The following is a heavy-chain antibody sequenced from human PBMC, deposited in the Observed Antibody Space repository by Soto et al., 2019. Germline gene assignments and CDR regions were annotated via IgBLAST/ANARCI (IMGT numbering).Heavy chain of an antibody. V-gene: IGHV1-69*01. CDR2: IIPIFGTA. Sequence: EVKKPGSSVKVSCKASGGTFSSYAISWVRQAPGQGLEWMGGIIPIFGTANYAQKFQGRVTIPADESTSTAYRELSSLRSEDTAVYYCARGPPSYGGFDYWGQGTLVTVSS. D-gene: IGHD4-17*01. CDR1: GGTFSSYA. J-gene: IGHJ4*02. CDR3: ARGPPSYGGFDY.